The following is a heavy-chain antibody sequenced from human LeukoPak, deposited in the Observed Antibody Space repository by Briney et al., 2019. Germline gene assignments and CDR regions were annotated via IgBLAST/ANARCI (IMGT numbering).Heavy chain of an antibody. CDR3: ARGPAANSYYIDN. V-gene: IGHV4-59*01. J-gene: IGHJ4*02. Sequence: SGTLSLTRTVSRGSIISYYWSWIRHPPGKGPEWSGYIYYSGSTNYNPSLKSRATISVDTSKNQFSLRLSSVTAADTAVYYCARGPAANSYYIDNWGEGTLVTVSS. CDR2: IYYSGST. D-gene: IGHD2-2*01. CDR1: RGSIISYY.